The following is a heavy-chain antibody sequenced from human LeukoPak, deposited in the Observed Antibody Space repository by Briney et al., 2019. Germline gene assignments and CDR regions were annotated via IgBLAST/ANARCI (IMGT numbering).Heavy chain of an antibody. CDR1: GGSISSGGYY. J-gene: IGHJ6*02. D-gene: IGHD4-17*01. Sequence: PSETLSLTCTVSGGSISSGGYYWSWIRQHPGKGLEWIGYIYYSGSTYYNPSLKSRVTISVDTSKNQFSLKLSSVTAADTAVYYCAREYGDLNPYYYGMDVWGQGTTVTVSS. CDR2: IYYSGST. V-gene: IGHV4-31*03. CDR3: AREYGDLNPYYYGMDV.